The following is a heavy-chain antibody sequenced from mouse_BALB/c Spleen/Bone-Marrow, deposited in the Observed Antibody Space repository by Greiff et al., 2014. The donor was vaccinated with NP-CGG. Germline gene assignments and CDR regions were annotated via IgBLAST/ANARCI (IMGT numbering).Heavy chain of an antibody. CDR3: TREGIYFGYDVPMDY. J-gene: IGHJ4*01. D-gene: IGHD2-2*01. CDR1: GYKFTDYE. CDR2: IDPETGGT. V-gene: IGHV1-15*01. Sequence: QVTLKVCGAELVRPGASVTLSCKASGYKFTDYEMHWVKQTPVHGLEWIGSIDPETGGTAYNQNFKGKATLTADRSSTTAYMELRSLTSEDSAVYYCTREGIYFGYDVPMDYWGQGTSVTVSS.